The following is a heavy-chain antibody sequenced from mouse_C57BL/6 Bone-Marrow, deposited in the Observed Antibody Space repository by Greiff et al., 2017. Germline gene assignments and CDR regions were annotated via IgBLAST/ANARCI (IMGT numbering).Heavy chain of an antibody. J-gene: IGHJ1*03. CDR1: GYTFTNYW. D-gene: IGHD1-1*01. Sequence: QVQLQQPGAELVRPGTSVKMSCKASGYTFTNYWIGWAKQRPGHGLEWIGDIYPGGGYTNYNEKFKGKATLTVDKSSSTAYMQFSSLTSEDSAIXYCARQGVIFYYGSSYDWYFDVWGKGTTVTVSS. CDR3: ARQGVIFYYGSSYDWYFDV. V-gene: IGHV1-63*01. CDR2: IYPGGGYT.